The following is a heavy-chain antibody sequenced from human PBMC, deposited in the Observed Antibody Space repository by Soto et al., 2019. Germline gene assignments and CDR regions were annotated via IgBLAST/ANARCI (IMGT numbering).Heavy chain of an antibody. CDR3: TRDKITGLFDY. Sequence: QVQLQQWGAGLLKPSETLSLTCAVYGGSFSGYYWTWIRQPPGTGLEWIGEINHSESTNYNPSLKSRVTISVDTSKNQFYLKLTSVTAADSAVYYCTRDKITGLFDYWGQGTLVTVSS. D-gene: IGHD2-8*02. CDR2: INHSEST. J-gene: IGHJ4*02. V-gene: IGHV4-34*01. CDR1: GGSFSGYY.